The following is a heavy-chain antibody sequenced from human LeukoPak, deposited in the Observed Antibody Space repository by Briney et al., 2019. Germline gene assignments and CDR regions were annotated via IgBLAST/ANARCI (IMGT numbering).Heavy chain of an antibody. Sequence: PSETLSLTCTVSGGSISSYYWSWIRQPPGKGLEWIGYIYYSGSTNYNPSLKSRVTVSVDTSKNQFSLKLSSVTAADTAVYYCARDRDGGNSGFDYWGQGTLVTVSS. CDR1: GGSISSYY. CDR2: IYYSGST. V-gene: IGHV4-59*01. D-gene: IGHD4-23*01. CDR3: ARDRDGGNSGFDY. J-gene: IGHJ4*02.